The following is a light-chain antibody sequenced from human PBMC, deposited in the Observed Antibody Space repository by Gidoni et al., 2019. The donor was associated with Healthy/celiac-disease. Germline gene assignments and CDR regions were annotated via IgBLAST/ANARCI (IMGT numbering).Light chain of an antibody. CDR2: AAS. CDR3: QQSYSTPLT. Sequence: DIQITLSPSSLSVSVGDRVTITCRASQSISSYLNWYQQKPGKAPKLLIYAASSLQSGVPARFSGSGSGTDFTLTISSLQPEDFATYYCQQSYSTPLTFGGGTKVEIK. J-gene: IGKJ4*01. CDR1: QSISSY. V-gene: IGKV1-39*01.